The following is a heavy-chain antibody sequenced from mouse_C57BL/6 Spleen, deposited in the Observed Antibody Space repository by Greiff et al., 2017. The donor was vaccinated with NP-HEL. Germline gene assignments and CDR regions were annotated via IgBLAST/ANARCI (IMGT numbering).Heavy chain of an antibody. V-gene: IGHV1-59*01. CDR3: ARETSGYDPLDY. D-gene: IGHD2-3*01. J-gene: IGHJ2*01. Sequence: QVQLQQPGAELVRPGTSVKLSCKASGYTFTSYWMHWVKQRPGQGLEWIGVIDPSDSYTNYNQKFKGKATLTVDTSSSTAYMQLSSLTSEDSAVYYCARETSGYDPLDYWGQGTTLTVSS. CDR2: IDPSDSYT. CDR1: GYTFTSYW.